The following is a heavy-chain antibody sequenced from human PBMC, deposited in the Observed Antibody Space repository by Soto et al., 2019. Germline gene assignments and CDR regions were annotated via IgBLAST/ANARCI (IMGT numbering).Heavy chain of an antibody. J-gene: IGHJ4*02. Sequence: PSETLSLTSTVSGRSLTTGCYYWSWIRQHPGKGLEWFGYIYYGGSTFYNPSLKTRVTISVDTSKSQFSLKLSSVTAADRAVYYCARDGRDGYHYFDYWGQGTLVTGSS. D-gene: IGHD5-12*01. CDR2: IYYGGST. CDR3: ARDGRDGYHYFDY. V-gene: IGHV4-31*03. CDR1: GRSLTTGCYY.